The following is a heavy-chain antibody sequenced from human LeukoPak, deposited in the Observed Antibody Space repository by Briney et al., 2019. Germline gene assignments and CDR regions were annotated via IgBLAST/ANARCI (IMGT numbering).Heavy chain of an antibody. V-gene: IGHV3-21*01. J-gene: IGHJ4*02. CDR2: ISSSSSYI. CDR1: GFTFSSYA. Sequence: GGSLRLSCAASGFTFSSYAMHWVRQAPGKGLEWVSSISSSSSYIYYADSVKGRFTIFRDNAKNSLYLQMNSLRAEDTAVYYCARWGYYGSGGEWLFDYWGQGTLVTVSS. D-gene: IGHD3-10*01. CDR3: ARWGYYGSGGEWLFDY.